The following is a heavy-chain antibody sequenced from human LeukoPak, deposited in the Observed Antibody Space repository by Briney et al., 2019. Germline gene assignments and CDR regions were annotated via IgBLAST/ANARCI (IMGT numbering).Heavy chain of an antibody. CDR1: GYTFTGYY. CDR3: ARARPVVVAATPHFDY. V-gene: IGHV1-46*01. Sequence: GASVKVSCKASGYTFTGYYMHWVRQAPGQGLEWMGIINPSGGSTSYAQKFQGRVTMTRDTSTSTVYMELSSLRSEDTAVYYCARARPVVVAATPHFDYWGQGTLVTVSS. D-gene: IGHD2-15*01. J-gene: IGHJ4*02. CDR2: INPSGGST.